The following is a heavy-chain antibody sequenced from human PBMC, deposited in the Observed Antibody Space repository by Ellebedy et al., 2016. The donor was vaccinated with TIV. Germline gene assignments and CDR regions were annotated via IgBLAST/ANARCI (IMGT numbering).Heavy chain of an antibody. J-gene: IGHJ4*02. CDR2: FDPEDGET. CDR3: ATARITMVRGLWPFDY. Sequence: ASVKVSXXVSGYTLTELSMHWVRQAPGKGLEWMGGFDPEDGETIYAQKFQGRVTMTEDTSTDTAYMELSSLRSEDTAVYYCATARITMVRGLWPFDYWGQGTLVTVSS. CDR1: GYTLTELS. D-gene: IGHD3-10*01. V-gene: IGHV1-24*01.